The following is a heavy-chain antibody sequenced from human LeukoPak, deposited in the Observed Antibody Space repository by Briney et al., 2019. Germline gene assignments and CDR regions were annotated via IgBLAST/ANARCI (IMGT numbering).Heavy chain of an antibody. CDR1: GGSISSYY. Sequence: SETLSLTCTVSGGSISSYYWSWIRQPPGKGLEWIGYIYYSGSTNYNPSLKSRVTISVDTSKNQFSLKLSSVTAADTAVYYCARLGGGNAPRKLTEVDLWGRGTLVTVSS. CDR2: IYYSGST. D-gene: IGHD4-23*01. CDR3: ARLGGGNAPRKLTEVDL. V-gene: IGHV4-59*01. J-gene: IGHJ2*01.